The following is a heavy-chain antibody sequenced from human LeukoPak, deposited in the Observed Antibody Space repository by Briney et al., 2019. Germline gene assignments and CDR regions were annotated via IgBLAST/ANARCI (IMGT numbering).Heavy chain of an antibody. V-gene: IGHV4-59*08. Sequence: SETLSLTCSVSGASISSYFWSWIRQPPGKGLEWIAFTYVTGYTNYNPSLKSRVTISLDTSKNQVSLKINSVTAADTAVYYCASHVLFSTSYSYWFDPWGQGTLVTVSS. CDR3: ASHVLFSTSYSYWFDP. CDR1: GASISSYF. CDR2: TYVTGYT. J-gene: IGHJ5*02. D-gene: IGHD3-10*01.